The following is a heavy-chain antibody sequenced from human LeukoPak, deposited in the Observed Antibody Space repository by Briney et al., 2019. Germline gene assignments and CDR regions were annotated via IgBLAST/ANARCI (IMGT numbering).Heavy chain of an antibody. CDR1: GYTFTSYG. J-gene: IGHJ4*02. Sequence: ASVKVSCKASGYTFTSYGISWVRQAPGQGLEWMGIINPSGGSTSYAQKFQGRVTMTRDTSTSTVYMELSSLRSEDTAVYYCARDPRGGSGSYWYYFDYWGQGTLVTVSS. V-gene: IGHV1-46*01. D-gene: IGHD3-10*01. CDR2: INPSGGST. CDR3: ARDPRGGSGSYWYYFDY.